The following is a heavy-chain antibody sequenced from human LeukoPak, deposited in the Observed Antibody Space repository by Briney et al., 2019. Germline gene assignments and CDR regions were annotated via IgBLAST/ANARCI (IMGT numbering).Heavy chain of an antibody. CDR2: MNPNSGNT. CDR1: GYTFTSYD. D-gene: IGHD3-9*01. CDR3: ARVDIRYFDWLSDY. Sequence: ASMKVSCKASGYTFTSYDINWVRQATGQELEWMGWMNPNSGNTGYAQKFQGRVTMTRNTSISTAYMELSSLRSEDTAVYYCARVDIRYFDWLSDYWGQGTLVTVSS. V-gene: IGHV1-8*01. J-gene: IGHJ4*02.